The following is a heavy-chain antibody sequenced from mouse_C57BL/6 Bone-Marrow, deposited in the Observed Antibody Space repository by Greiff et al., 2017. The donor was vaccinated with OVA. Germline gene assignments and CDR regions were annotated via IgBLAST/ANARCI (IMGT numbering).Heavy chain of an antibody. V-gene: IGHV1-64*01. CDR1: GYTFTSYW. CDR2: IHPNSGST. CDR3: ARRVLRIFMDY. J-gene: IGHJ4*01. Sequence: QVQLQQPGAELVKPGASVTLSCKASGYTFTSYWMHWVKQRPGQGLEWIGMIHPNSGSTNYNEKFKSKATLTVDKSSSTAYMQLSSLTSEDSAVYYCARRVLRIFMDYWGQGTSVTVSS. D-gene: IGHD1-1*01.